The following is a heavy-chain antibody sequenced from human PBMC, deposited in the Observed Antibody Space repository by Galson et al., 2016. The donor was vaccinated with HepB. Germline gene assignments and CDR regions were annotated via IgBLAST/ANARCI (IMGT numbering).Heavy chain of an antibody. V-gene: IGHV3-21*06. D-gene: IGHD3-3*01. J-gene: IGHJ4*02. CDR2: ISESGTVI. CDR3: ARGKREWGFDF. CDR1: GFSFSNFA. Sequence: SLRLSCAASGFSFSNFALNWVRQAPGKGLEWVSSISESGTVIFAADSLEGRLTISRDNTRNSLFLQMNSLRAEDTAIYYCARGKREWGFDFWGQGTPVTVSS.